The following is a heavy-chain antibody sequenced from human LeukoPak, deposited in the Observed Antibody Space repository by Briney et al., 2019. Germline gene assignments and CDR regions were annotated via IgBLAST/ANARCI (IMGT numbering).Heavy chain of an antibody. CDR1: GFTFSSYG. D-gene: IGHD3-22*01. CDR2: ISGSGGST. V-gene: IGHV3-23*01. CDR3: AREARMYYYDSSGYPY. Sequence: GGTLRLSCAASGFTFSSYGMSWVRQAPGKGLEWVSAISGSGGSTYYADSVKGRFTISRDNSKNTLYLQMNSLRAEDTAVYYCAREARMYYYDSSGYPYWGQGTLVTVPS. J-gene: IGHJ4*02.